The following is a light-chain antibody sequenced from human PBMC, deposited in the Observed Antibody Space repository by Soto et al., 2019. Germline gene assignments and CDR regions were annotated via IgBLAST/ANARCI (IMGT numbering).Light chain of an antibody. V-gene: IGKV3-20*01. Sequence: EIGLTQSPGILSLSPGERATLSCRASQSVSSSYLAWYQHKPGQARRILIYDASSRATGIPDRFSGSGSGTDFTLTISRLEPEDFAVYYCQQYGSSPPMYTFGQGTQPEIK. CDR3: QQYGSSPPMYT. J-gene: IGKJ2*01. CDR1: QSVSSSY. CDR2: DAS.